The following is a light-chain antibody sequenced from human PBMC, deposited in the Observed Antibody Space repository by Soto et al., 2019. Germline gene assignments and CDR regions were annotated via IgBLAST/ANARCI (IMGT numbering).Light chain of an antibody. J-gene: IGKJ2*01. CDR1: QNINRW. Sequence: DMQMTQSPSTLSASVGDRVTITCRASQNINRWLAWYQQRPGKAPKLLMYDASTLESGVPSRFSGSGSGTEFTLTISSLQPDDSATYYCQHYTSFFGQGTKLEIK. V-gene: IGKV1-5*01. CDR2: DAS. CDR3: QHYTSF.